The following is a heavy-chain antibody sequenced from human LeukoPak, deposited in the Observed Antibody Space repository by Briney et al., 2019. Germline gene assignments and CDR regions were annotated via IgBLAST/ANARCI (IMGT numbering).Heavy chain of an antibody. Sequence: SETLSLTCTVSGGSLSSYYWSWIRQPAGKGLEWIGRIYTSGSTNYNPSLKSRVTMSVDTSKNQFSLKLSSVTAADTAVYYCAADYGDYQFFDYWGQGTLVTVSS. D-gene: IGHD4-17*01. V-gene: IGHV4-4*07. CDR2: IYTSGST. CDR3: AADYGDYQFFDY. J-gene: IGHJ4*02. CDR1: GGSLSSYY.